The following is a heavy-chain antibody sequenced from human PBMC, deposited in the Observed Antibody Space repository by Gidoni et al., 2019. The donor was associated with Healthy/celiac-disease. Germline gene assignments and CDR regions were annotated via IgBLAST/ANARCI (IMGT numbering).Heavy chain of an antibody. J-gene: IGHJ4*02. Sequence: GLEWIGEINHSGSTNYNPSLKSRVTISVDTSKNQFSLKLSSVTAADTAVYYCARVRGPVTIFGVVNTFDYWGQGTLVTVSS. CDR3: ARVRGPVTIFGVVNTFDY. D-gene: IGHD3-3*01. CDR2: INHSGST. V-gene: IGHV4-34*01.